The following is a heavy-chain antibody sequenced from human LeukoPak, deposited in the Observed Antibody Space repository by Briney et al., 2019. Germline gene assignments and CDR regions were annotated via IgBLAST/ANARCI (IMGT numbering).Heavy chain of an antibody. CDR2: IKQDGSEK. Sequence: GGSLRLSCAASGFTFSSYWMSWVRQAPGKGLGWVANIKQDGSEKYYVDSVKGRFTISRDNAKNSLYLQMNSLRAEDTAVYYCARDTDYCGGDCYSDYWGQGTLVTVSS. J-gene: IGHJ4*02. D-gene: IGHD2-21*02. V-gene: IGHV3-7*01. CDR3: ARDTDYCGGDCYSDY. CDR1: GFTFSSYW.